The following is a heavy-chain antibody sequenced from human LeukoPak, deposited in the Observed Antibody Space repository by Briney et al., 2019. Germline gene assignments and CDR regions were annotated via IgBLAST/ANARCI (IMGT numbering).Heavy chain of an antibody. V-gene: IGHV4-59*01. D-gene: IGHD3-3*01. J-gene: IGHJ6*03. Sequence: PSETLSLTCTVSGGSISSYYRSWIRQPPGKGLEWIGYIYYSGSTNYNPSLKSRVTISVDTSKNQFSLKLSSVTAADTAVYYCARGATIFGYMDVWGKGTTVTVSS. CDR2: IYYSGST. CDR3: ARGATIFGYMDV. CDR1: GGSISSYY.